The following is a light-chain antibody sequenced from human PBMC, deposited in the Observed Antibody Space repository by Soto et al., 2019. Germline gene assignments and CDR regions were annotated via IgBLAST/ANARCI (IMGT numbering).Light chain of an antibody. CDR3: QQYASSPWT. J-gene: IGKJ1*01. V-gene: IGKV3-20*01. CDR2: GAS. CDR1: QSVSSNY. Sequence: EIVLTHSPGTLSLSPGERATLSCRASQSVSSNYLAWYQQKPGQAPRPLIYGASSRATGVPDRFSGSGAGTDFTLTISRLESEDFAVYYCQQYASSPWTFGQGTKVDVK.